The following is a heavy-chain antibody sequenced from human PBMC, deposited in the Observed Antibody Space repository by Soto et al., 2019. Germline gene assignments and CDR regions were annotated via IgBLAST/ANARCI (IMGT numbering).Heavy chain of an antibody. CDR2: IKSKTDGGTT. CDR1: GFTFSNAW. Sequence: EVQLVESGGGLVKPGGSLRLSCAASGFTFSNAWMNWVRQAPGKGLEWVGRIKSKTDGGTTDYAAPVKGRFTISRDDSKNTLYLQMNSLKTEDTAVYYCTTDLKGYCSSTSCYAFDYWGQGTLVTVSS. V-gene: IGHV3-15*07. J-gene: IGHJ4*02. CDR3: TTDLKGYCSSTSCYAFDY. D-gene: IGHD2-2*01.